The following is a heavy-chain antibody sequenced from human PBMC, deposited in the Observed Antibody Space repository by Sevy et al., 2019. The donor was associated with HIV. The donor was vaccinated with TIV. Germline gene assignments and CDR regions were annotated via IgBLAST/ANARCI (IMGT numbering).Heavy chain of an antibody. J-gene: IGHJ6*02. CDR1: EYSFRTYW. CDR3: ARHHASYGVTGYYYYSGLDV. D-gene: IGHD4-17*01. Sequence: GESLKISCKGSEYSFRTYWIGWVRQMPGKGLEWIGIIYPDDSDTRYSPSFQGQVTISADKSINTAYLQWNSLRASDSAMYYCARHHASYGVTGYYYYSGLDVWDQGTTVTVSS. CDR2: IYPDDSDT. V-gene: IGHV5-51*01.